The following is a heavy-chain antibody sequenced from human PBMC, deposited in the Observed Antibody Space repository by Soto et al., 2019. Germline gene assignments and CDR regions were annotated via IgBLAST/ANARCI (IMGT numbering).Heavy chain of an antibody. CDR2: ISDSGANT. Sequence: PGGSLRLSCAASGFTFSTYVMTWVRQAPGKGLEWVSSISDSGANTYYADSVKGRFTISRDNSKNTLYLQMNSLRAEDTAMYYCAKYLHSSNGNKYYGGRGTLVTVS. J-gene: IGHJ4*02. D-gene: IGHD6-13*01. CDR3: AKYLHSSNGNKYY. V-gene: IGHV3-23*01. CDR1: GFTFSTYV.